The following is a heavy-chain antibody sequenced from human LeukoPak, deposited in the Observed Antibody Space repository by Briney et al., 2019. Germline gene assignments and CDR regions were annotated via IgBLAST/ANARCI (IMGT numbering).Heavy chain of an antibody. CDR3: ARRVVAGTTVDF. J-gene: IGHJ4*02. CDR1: GGSINSPNSY. D-gene: IGHD1-1*01. V-gene: IGHV4-39*01. CDR2: IFHDGTT. Sequence: SETLSLTCTVSGGSINSPNSYWGWIRQPPGKGLEWIGSIFHDGTTYYSPSLKSRVTVSVDTSLKQFSLSLMSMTAADTAVYYCARRVVAGTTVDFWGQGNLVTVSS.